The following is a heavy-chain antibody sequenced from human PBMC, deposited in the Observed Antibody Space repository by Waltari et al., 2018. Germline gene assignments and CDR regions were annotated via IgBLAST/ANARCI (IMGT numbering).Heavy chain of an antibody. V-gene: IGHV1-69*05. J-gene: IGHJ6*03. Sequence: QVQLVQSGAEVKKPGSSVKVSCKASGGTFSSYAIGWVRQAPGQGLEWMGGIIPIFGTANYAQKFQGRVTITTDESTSTAYMELSSLRSEDTAVYYCARALLNRLGMGYYYMDVWGKGTTVTVSS. CDR2: IIPIFGTA. D-gene: IGHD3-16*01. CDR1: GGTFSSYA. CDR3: ARALLNRLGMGYYYMDV.